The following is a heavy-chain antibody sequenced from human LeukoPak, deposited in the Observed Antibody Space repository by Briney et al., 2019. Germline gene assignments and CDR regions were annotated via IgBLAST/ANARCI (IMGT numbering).Heavy chain of an antibody. Sequence: SETLSLTCAVYGGSFSGHYWSWTRQPPGKGLEWIGYVYFTGRTNYNPFLKSRVTISVDSHNKQFSLELRSVTAADTAVYFCARTGDGYNYYNYYYMDVWGTGTTVSVSS. CDR1: GGSFSGHY. CDR3: ARTGDGYNYYNYYYMDV. CDR2: VYFTGRT. J-gene: IGHJ6*03. V-gene: IGHV4-59*11. D-gene: IGHD5-24*01.